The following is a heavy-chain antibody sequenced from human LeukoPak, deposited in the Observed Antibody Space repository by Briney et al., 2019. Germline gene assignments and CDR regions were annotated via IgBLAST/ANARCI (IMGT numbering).Heavy chain of an antibody. CDR1: GFTFSSYG. CDR3: AKTNGYYSD. V-gene: IGHV3-23*01. Sequence: GGSLRLSCAASGFTFSSYGMTWVRQAPGKGRKCVSGISGSGGTTYYADSVKGRFTISRDNSKNSLSLQVSSLRAEDTAVYYCAKTNGYYSDWGQGTLVTVSS. CDR2: ISGSGGTT. D-gene: IGHD3-22*01. J-gene: IGHJ4*02.